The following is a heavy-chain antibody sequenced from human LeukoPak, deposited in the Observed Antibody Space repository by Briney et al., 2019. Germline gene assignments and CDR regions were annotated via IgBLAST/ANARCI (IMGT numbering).Heavy chain of an antibody. D-gene: IGHD2-2*01. CDR3: ARHGGGYCRSTSCYLFDP. V-gene: IGHV5-51*01. CDR2: IYPGDSDT. CDR1: GYSFTTYW. Sequence: GESLKISCTASGYSFTTYWIGWVRQMPGKGLEWMGIIYPGDSDTRYSPSFQGQVTISADKSISTAYLQWSSLKAPDTAMYYCARHGGGYCRSTSCYLFDPWGQGTLVTVSS. J-gene: IGHJ5*02.